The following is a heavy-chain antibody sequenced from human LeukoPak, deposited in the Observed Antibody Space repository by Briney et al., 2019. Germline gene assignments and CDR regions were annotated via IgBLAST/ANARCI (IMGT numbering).Heavy chain of an antibody. Sequence: PGGSLRLSCAASAFTFSNAWMSWVRQAPGKGLEWVGRIKSKTDGGTTDYAAPVKGRFTISRDDSKNTLYLQMNSLKTEDTAVYYCTTASSSWAQGYYYGMDVWGQGTTVTVSS. J-gene: IGHJ6*02. CDR1: AFTFSNAW. CDR2: IKSKTDGGTT. V-gene: IGHV3-15*01. CDR3: TTASSSWAQGYYYGMDV. D-gene: IGHD6-13*01.